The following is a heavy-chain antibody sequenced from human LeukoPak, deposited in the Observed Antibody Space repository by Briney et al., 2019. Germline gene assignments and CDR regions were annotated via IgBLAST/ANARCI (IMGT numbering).Heavy chain of an antibody. CDR2: INPNSGGT. CDR1: GYTFTGYY. V-gene: IGHV1-2*02. D-gene: IGHD3-22*01. CDR3: ARDRAYDSSGYYRDY. J-gene: IGHJ4*02. Sequence: GASVKVSCNASGYTFTGYYMHWVRQAPGQGLEWMGWINPNSGGTNYAQKFQGRVTMTRDTSISTAYMELSRLRSDDTAVYYCARDRAYDSSGYYRDYWGQGTLVTVSS.